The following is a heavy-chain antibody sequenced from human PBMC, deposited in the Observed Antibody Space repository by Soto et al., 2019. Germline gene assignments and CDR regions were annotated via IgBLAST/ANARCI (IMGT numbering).Heavy chain of an antibody. J-gene: IGHJ6*02. CDR3: ARTFQLPLYYYYYYGMDV. D-gene: IGHD2-2*01. CDR1: GFTFSSYA. CDR2: ISCDGSNK. Sequence: GGSLRLSCAASGFTFSSYAMHWVRQAPGKGLEWVAVISCDGSNKYYADSVEGRFTISRDNSKNTLYLQMNSLRAEDTAVYYCARTFQLPLYYYYYYGMDVWGQGTTVTVSS. V-gene: IGHV3-30-3*01.